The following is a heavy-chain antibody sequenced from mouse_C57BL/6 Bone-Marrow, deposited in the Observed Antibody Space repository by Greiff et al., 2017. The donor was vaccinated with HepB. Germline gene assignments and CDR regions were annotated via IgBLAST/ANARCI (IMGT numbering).Heavy chain of an antibody. CDR1: GYTFTDYY. Sequence: QVQLKQSGAELVRPGASVKLSCKASGYTFTDYYINWVKQRPGQGLEWIARIYPGSGNTYYNEKFKGKATLTAEKSSSTAYMQLSSLTSEDSAVYFCARSVYYSNPYYAMDYWGQGTSVTVSS. J-gene: IGHJ4*01. CDR2: IYPGSGNT. D-gene: IGHD2-5*01. CDR3: ARSVYYSNPYYAMDY. V-gene: IGHV1-76*01.